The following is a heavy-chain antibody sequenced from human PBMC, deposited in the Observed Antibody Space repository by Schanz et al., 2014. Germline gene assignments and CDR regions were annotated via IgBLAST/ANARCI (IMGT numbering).Heavy chain of an antibody. CDR1: GGTFSSFG. V-gene: IGHV1-69*09. D-gene: IGHD2-2*01. CDR2: IIPILDVG. CDR3: ARGTMPGTFDI. J-gene: IGHJ3*02. Sequence: QVQLVQSGAEVKKPGASVKVSCKASGGTFSSFGINWVRQAPGQGLEWMGRIIPILDVGNYAQQFQGRVTFTADKSTSTAYMELSSLRYEDTALYYCARGTMPGTFDIWGQGTMVTVSS.